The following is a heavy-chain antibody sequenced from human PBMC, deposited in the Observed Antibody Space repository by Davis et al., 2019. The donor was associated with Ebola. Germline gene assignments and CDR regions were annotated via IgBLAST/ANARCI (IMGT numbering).Heavy chain of an antibody. CDR3: AGGYTYVNWFFDL. CDR1: GFTFSSYA. CDR2: ISGSGGST. V-gene: IGHV3-23*01. J-gene: IGHJ2*01. D-gene: IGHD6-13*01. Sequence: GESLKISCAASGFTFSSYAMYWVRQAPGKGLEWVSAISGSGGSTYYADSVKGRFTISRDNSKNTLYLQMNSLRAEDTAVYYCAGGYTYVNWFFDLWGRGTLVTVSS.